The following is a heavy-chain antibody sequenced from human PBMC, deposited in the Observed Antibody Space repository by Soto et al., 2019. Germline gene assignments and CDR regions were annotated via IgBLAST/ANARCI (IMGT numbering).Heavy chain of an antibody. D-gene: IGHD6-13*01. CDR2: IYTSGST. Sequence: SETLSLTCTVSGGSISSYYWSWIRQPAGKGLEWIGRIYTSGSTNYNPSLKSRVTMSVDTSKNQFSLKLSSVTAADTAVYYCARDYKAAAGPWWWFDPWGQRTLVTVSA. J-gene: IGHJ5*02. V-gene: IGHV4-4*07. CDR1: GGSISSYY. CDR3: ARDYKAAAGPWWWFDP.